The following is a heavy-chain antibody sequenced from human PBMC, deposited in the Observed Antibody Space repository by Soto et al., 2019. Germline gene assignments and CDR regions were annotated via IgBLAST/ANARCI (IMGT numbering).Heavy chain of an antibody. CDR1: GFTFSSYG. V-gene: IGHV3-30*18. CDR2: ISYDGSNK. J-gene: IGHJ4*02. Sequence: GGSLRLSCAASGFTFSSYGMHWVRQAPGKGLEWVAVISYDGSNKYYADSVKGRFTISRDNSKNTLYLQMNSLRAEDTAVYYCAKDLGYSYGYGDYWGQGTLVTVSS. D-gene: IGHD5-18*01. CDR3: AKDLGYSYGYGDY.